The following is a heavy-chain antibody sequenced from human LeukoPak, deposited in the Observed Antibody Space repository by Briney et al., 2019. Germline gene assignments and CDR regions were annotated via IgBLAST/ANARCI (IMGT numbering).Heavy chain of an antibody. CDR3: ARDLGGDTAMPLGY. V-gene: IGHV1-2*06. D-gene: IGHD5-18*01. CDR1: GYAFTGYY. Sequence: ASVKVSCKASGYAFTGYYMHWVRQAPGQGLEWMGRINLNSGGTNYAQKFQGSVTMTRDTSISTAYMELSRLRSDDTAVYYCARDLGGDTAMPLGYWGQGTLVTVSS. CDR2: INLNSGGT. J-gene: IGHJ4*02.